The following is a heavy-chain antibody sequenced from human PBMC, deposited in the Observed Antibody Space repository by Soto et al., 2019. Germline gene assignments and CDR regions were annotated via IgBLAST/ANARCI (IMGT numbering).Heavy chain of an antibody. CDR1: GGTFTNYA. V-gene: IGHV1-69*13. CDR3: ARVVGALGHWFDP. J-gene: IGHJ5*02. D-gene: IGHD1-26*01. CDR2: IIPIFGTA. Sequence: SVKVSCKASGGTFTNYAFSWVRQAPGQGLEWLGGIIPIFGTADYAQKLQGRVTITADASTSTAHMELSSLSSDDTAVYYCARVVGALGHWFDPWGQGTLVTVSS.